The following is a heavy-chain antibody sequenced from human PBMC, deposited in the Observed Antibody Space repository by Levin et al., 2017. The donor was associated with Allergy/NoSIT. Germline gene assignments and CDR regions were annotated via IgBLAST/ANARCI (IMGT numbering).Heavy chain of an antibody. CDR2: INHSGST. Sequence: SETLSLTCAVYGGSFSGYYWNWIRQPPGKGLEWIGDINHSGSTNYNPSLKSRATISVDASKNQFSLRLSSVTAADTAVYYCARRRGIPPDYWGQGILVTVSS. J-gene: IGHJ4*02. D-gene: IGHD1-14*01. V-gene: IGHV4-34*01. CDR3: ARRRGIPPDY. CDR1: GGSFSGYY.